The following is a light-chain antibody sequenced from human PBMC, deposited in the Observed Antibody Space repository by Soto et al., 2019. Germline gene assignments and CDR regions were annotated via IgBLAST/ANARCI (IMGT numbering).Light chain of an antibody. CDR1: SSNIGANND. CDR3: QSYDNSLSGWV. V-gene: IGLV1-40*01. Sequence: QSVLTQPPSVSGAPGLRVTITCTGSSSNIGANNDVHWYQQLPGTAPKLLIYGNNNRPSGVPDRFSGSKSGTSASLAITGLQAEDEADYYCQSYDNSLSGWVCGGGTKLTVL. J-gene: IGLJ3*02. CDR2: GNN.